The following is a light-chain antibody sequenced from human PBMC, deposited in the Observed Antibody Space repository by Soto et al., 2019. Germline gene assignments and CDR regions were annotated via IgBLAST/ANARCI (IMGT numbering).Light chain of an antibody. V-gene: IGLV2-14*01. Sequence: QSALTQPASLSGSPGQSITISCTGTTDDIGLYSFVSWYEQHPGKAPKLIIYQASHRPSGVSDRFSGSKSGTTASLTISGLQHEDEADYYCSSFTADTTLVFGGGTKVTVL. J-gene: IGLJ2*01. CDR3: SSFTADTTLV. CDR1: TDDIGLYSF. CDR2: QAS.